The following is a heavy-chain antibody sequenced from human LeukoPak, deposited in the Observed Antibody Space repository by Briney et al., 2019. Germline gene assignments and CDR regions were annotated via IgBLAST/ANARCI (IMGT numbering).Heavy chain of an antibody. V-gene: IGHV4-4*02. J-gene: IGHJ3*01. CDR1: GDSISSGNW. CDR3: ARLLVYNRNPRAYDV. CDR2: TAHTGST. D-gene: IGHD1-14*01. Sequence: SETLSLTCAVSGDSISSGNWWSWVRQPPGKGLEWIGETAHTGSTKYNPSLQSRVSISIDISKNHFSLRLSSVTAADTGVYYCARLLVYNRNPRAYDVWGLGTSVAVS.